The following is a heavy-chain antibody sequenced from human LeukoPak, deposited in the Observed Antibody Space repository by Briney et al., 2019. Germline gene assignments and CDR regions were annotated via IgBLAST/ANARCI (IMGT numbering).Heavy chain of an antibody. CDR2: IYYSGST. J-gene: IGHJ4*02. Sequence: SETLSLTCTVSGGSISSSSYYWGWIRQPPGKGLEWIGSIYYSGSTYYNPSLKSRVTISVDTSKNKFSLKLSSVTAADTAVYYRARHAHDFWSGYLSHHYFDYWGQGTLVTVSS. D-gene: IGHD3-3*01. CDR1: GGSISSSSYY. CDR3: ARHAHDFWSGYLSHHYFDY. V-gene: IGHV4-39*01.